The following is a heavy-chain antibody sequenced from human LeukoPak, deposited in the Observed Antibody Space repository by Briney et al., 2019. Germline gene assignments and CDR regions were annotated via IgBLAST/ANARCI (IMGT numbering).Heavy chain of an antibody. V-gene: IGHV4-39*07. CDR3: ARRFDYDFWSGSDYYFDY. D-gene: IGHD3-3*01. Sequence: KPSETLSLTCTVSGVSITSRSHYWGWLRQPPGKGLEWIGTIYYSGTALYHPALKSRTTISVDTSKNQFSLNLTSLTAADTAVYYCARRFDYDFWSGSDYYFDYWGRGTLVAVSS. CDR2: IYYSGTA. CDR1: GVSITSRSHY. J-gene: IGHJ4*02.